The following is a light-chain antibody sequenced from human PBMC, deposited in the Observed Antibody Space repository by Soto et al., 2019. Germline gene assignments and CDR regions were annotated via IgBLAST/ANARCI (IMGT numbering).Light chain of an antibody. Sequence: DIQMTQSPSALSASVGDRVTITCRASQTISTYLNWYQQKPGKAPNLLIYAASTLQSGVPSRFSGSGSGTDFTLTISSLQPEDFATYYCQQSLGIPYTFGQGTRLEIK. J-gene: IGKJ2*01. V-gene: IGKV1-39*01. CDR2: AAS. CDR1: QTISTY. CDR3: QQSLGIPYT.